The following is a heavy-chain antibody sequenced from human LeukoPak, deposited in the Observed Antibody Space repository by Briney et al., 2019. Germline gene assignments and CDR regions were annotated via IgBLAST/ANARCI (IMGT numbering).Heavy chain of an antibody. CDR3: AKSLGNQGVIDY. V-gene: IGHV3-23*01. Sequence: GGSLRLSCAASGFIFRNHAMNWVRQAPGQGLEWVSGVSASGGSTFNTDSVKGRFSISRDNSKNTLYLEMNSLRPEDTALYYCAKSLGNQGVIDYWGQGTLDTVSS. CDR1: GFIFRNHA. D-gene: IGHD3-10*01. J-gene: IGHJ4*02. CDR2: VSASGGST.